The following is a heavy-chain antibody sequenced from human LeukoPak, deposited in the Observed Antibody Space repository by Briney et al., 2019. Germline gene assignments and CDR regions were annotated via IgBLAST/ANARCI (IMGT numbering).Heavy chain of an antibody. V-gene: IGHV4-59*01. CDR1: GGSISSYY. CDR2: IYYSGST. J-gene: IGHJ4*02. CDR3: AREDTMVRGVAHFDY. Sequence: TSETLSLTCTVSGGSISSYYWSWIRQPPGKGLEWIGYIYYSGSTNYNPSLKSRVTISVDTSKNQFSLKLSPVTAADTAVYYCAREDTMVRGVAHFDYWGQGTLVTVSS. D-gene: IGHD3-10*01.